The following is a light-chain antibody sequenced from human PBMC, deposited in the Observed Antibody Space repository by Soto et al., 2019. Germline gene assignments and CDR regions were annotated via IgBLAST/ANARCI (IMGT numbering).Light chain of an antibody. CDR3: QQSYTTLPLT. CDR2: AAS. V-gene: IGKV1-39*01. J-gene: IGKJ4*01. Sequence: DIQLTQSPSSLSASVGDRVIITCRASQSISNYVNWYQQRPGQAPKLLIYAASTLQNGVPSRFAGSGSEREFTLAISSLQPEDFATYYCQQSYTTLPLTFGGGTKVDIK. CDR1: QSISNY.